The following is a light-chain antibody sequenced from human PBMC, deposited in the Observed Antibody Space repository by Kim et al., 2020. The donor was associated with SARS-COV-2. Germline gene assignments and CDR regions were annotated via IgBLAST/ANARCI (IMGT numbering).Light chain of an antibody. CDR2: EVT. Sequence: GQSITIACTGTSSDVWSYTFVSWYQQYPGKAPKLMIYEVTKRPSGVSNRFSGSKSGNTASLTISGLQAGDEADYYCCSYAGSSTWLFGGGTQLTVL. J-gene: IGLJ3*02. CDR3: CSYAGSSTWL. CDR1: SSDVWSYTF. V-gene: IGLV2-23*02.